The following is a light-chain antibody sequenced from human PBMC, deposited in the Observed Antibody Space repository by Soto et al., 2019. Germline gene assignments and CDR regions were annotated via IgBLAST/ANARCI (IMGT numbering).Light chain of an antibody. V-gene: IGLV7-43*01. CDR3: LLYYGGQLGV. J-gene: IGLJ2*01. CDR1: TGAVTSGYY. CDR2: STN. Sequence: QTVVTQEPSLTVSPGGTVTLTCASNTGAVTSGYYPNWFQQKPGQAPRALIYSTNNKYSWTPARFSGSLLGGKAALTLSGVQAEDEANYYCLLYYGGQLGVFGGGTKLTVL.